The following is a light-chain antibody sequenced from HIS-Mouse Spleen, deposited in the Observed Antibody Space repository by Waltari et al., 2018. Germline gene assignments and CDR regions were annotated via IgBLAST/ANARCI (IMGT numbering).Light chain of an antibody. V-gene: IGLV3-10*01. CDR2: KDS. CDR3: YSTDSSGNHRV. CDR1: ALPNKY. Sequence: SYELTQPPSVSVSPGQTARITCSGEALPNKYAYWYQQKSGQAPVLVIYKDSKRPAGIPERFSGSSSGTMATLTISGAQVEDEADYYCYSTDSSGNHRVFGGGTKLTVL. J-gene: IGLJ2*01.